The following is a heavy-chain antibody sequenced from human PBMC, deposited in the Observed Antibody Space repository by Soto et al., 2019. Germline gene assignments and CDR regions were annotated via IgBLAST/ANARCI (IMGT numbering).Heavy chain of an antibody. V-gene: IGHV3-7*03. CDR2: IKQDESDK. CDR1: GFRFRDYW. D-gene: IGHD3-16*02. J-gene: IGHJ5*02. Sequence: EVQLVESGGGLVQTGGSLRLSCAVSGFRFRDYWMSWVRQAPGKGLEWVANIKQDESDKYYVDSVKGRFTISRDNAKNDLYLQINSLRVEDTAVYYCAAYCYTMTCTHSHGYSWGQGTQVPVSS. CDR3: AAYCYTMTCTHSHGYS.